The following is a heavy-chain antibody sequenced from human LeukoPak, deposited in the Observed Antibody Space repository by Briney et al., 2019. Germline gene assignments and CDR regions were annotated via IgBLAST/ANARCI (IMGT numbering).Heavy chain of an antibody. V-gene: IGHV1-46*01. CDR1: GYTFTSYY. CDR3: ARDHAARPDWFDP. CDR2: INPSGGST. Sequence: ASVKVSCKASGYTFTSYYMHWVRQAPGQGLEWMGIINPSGGSTSYAQKFQGRVTMTRDTSTCTVYMELSSLRSEDTAVYYCARDHAARPDWFDPWGQGTLVTVFS. D-gene: IGHD6-6*01. J-gene: IGHJ5*02.